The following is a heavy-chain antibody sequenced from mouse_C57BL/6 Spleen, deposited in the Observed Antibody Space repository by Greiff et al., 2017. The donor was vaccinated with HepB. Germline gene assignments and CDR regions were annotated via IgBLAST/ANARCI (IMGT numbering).Heavy chain of an antibody. J-gene: IGHJ3*01. CDR3: ARAGDYEAY. Sequence: QVQLQQPGAELVRPGTSVKLSCKASGYTFTSYWMHWVKQRPGQGLEWIGVIDPSDSYTNYNHKFKGKATLTVDTSSSTAYMQLSSLTSEDSAVYYCARAGDYEAYWGQGTLVTVSA. V-gene: IGHV1-59*01. CDR2: IDPSDSYT. D-gene: IGHD1-1*01. CDR1: GYTFTSYW.